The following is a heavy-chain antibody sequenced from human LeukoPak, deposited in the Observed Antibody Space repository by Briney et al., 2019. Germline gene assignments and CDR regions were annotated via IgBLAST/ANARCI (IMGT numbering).Heavy chain of an antibody. CDR1: GYTFSSYQ. V-gene: IGHV1-46*01. CDR3: AREIQQWLVQGKYYDY. J-gene: IGHJ4*02. D-gene: IGHD6-19*01. CDR2: INPSGGST. Sequence: AAVKVSCKASGYTFSSYQMHWVRQAPGQGLDWMGIINPSGGSTSYAQKFQGRVTMTRDTSTSTVYMELSSLRSEDTAVYYCAREIQQWLVQGKYYDYWGQGSLVTVSS.